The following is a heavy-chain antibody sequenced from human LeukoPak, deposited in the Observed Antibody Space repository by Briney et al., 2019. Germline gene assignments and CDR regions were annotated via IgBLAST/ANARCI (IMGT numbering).Heavy chain of an antibody. CDR1: GASINSYY. CDR2: VSSRGVT. V-gene: IGHV4-59*08. J-gene: IGHJ4*02. CDR3: ATGVDQKKVGK. Sequence: PSETLSLTCSVSGASINSYYWNWVRQPPGKGLEWIGYVSSRGVTDYNPSLRSRVTMSLDTSKTHFSLNLNSVTAADTAVYYCATGVDQKKVGKWGPGTLVTVSS.